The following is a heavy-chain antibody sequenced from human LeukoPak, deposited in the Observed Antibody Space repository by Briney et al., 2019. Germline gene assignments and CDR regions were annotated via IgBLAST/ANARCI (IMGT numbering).Heavy chain of an antibody. CDR1: VGTFSSYA. J-gene: IGHJ5*02. CDR2: IIPILGIA. Sequence: GSSVKVSCKASVGTFSSYAISWVRQAPGQGLEWMGRIIPILGIANYAQKFQGRVTITADKSTSTAYMELSSLRSEDTAVYYCARSPRYSSSWYERWGQGTLVTVSS. CDR3: ARSPRYSSSWYER. D-gene: IGHD6-13*01. V-gene: IGHV1-69*04.